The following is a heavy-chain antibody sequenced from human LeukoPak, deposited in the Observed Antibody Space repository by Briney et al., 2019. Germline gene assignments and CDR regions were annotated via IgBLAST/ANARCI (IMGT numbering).Heavy chain of an antibody. CDR1: GYTFTSCG. CDR3: ARGRDVLLWFGEPKPPDH. CDR2: ISAYNGNT. D-gene: IGHD3-10*01. Sequence: ASVKVSCKASGYTFTSCGISWVRQAPGQGLEWMGWISAYNGNTNYAQKLQGRVTMTTDTSTSTAYMELRSLRSDDTAVYYCARGRDVLLWFGEPKPPDHWGQGTLVTVSS. J-gene: IGHJ4*02. V-gene: IGHV1-18*04.